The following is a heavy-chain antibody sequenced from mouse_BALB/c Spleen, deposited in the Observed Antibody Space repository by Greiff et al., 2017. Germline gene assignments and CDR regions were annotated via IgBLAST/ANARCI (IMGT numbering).Heavy chain of an antibody. CDR3: ARSWYYFDY. CDR2: ISSGSSTI. V-gene: IGHV5-17*02. J-gene: IGHJ2*01. Sequence: DVMLVESGGGLVQPGGSRTLSCAASGFTFSSFGMHWVRQAPEKGLEWVAYISSGSSTIYYADTVKGRFTISRDNPKNTLFLQMTSLRSEDTAMYYCARSWYYFDYWGQGTTLTVSS. D-gene: IGHD1-1*02. CDR1: GFTFSSFG.